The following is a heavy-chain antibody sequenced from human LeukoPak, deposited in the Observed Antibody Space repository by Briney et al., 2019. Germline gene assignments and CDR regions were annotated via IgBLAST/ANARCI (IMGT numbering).Heavy chain of an antibody. V-gene: IGHV3-23*01. Sequence: QSGGSLRLSCAASGFIFSSYAMSWVRQAPGKGLEWVSGISTSGTSTYYADSVKGRFTISRDNSKNTLYLQMNSLRAEDTAVYYCAKDLGRGGSYSFDYWGQGTLVTVSS. CDR1: GFIFSSYA. D-gene: IGHD1-26*01. J-gene: IGHJ4*02. CDR3: AKDLGRGGSYSFDY. CDR2: ISTSGTST.